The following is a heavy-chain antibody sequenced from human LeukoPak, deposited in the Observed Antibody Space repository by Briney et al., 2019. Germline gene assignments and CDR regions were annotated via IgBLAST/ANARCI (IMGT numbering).Heavy chain of an antibody. CDR3: ARGVHGRSYYFDY. CDR2: IYYSGST. V-gene: IGHV4-59*01. CDR1: GGSISSYY. D-gene: IGHD6-6*01. Sequence: SETLSLTCTVSGGSISSYYCSWIRQPPGKGLEWIGYIYYSGSTNYNPSLKSRVTISVDTSKNQFSLKLSSVTAADTAVYYCARGVHGRSYYFDYWGQGTLVTVSS. J-gene: IGHJ4*02.